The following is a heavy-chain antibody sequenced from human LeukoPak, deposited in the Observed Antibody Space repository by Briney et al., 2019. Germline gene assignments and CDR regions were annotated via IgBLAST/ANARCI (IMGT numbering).Heavy chain of an antibody. J-gene: IGHJ4*02. Sequence: GWSLRLYCAASGFTFSSYGRHWVRQAPGKGLEWVAVIWYDGSNKYYADSVKGRFTIPRDNSKNTLYLQMNSLRAEDTAVYYCAQGYYDSSGYYHFDYWGQGTLVTVSS. CDR3: AQGYYDSSGYYHFDY. D-gene: IGHD3-22*01. CDR2: IWYDGSNK. CDR1: GFTFSSYG. V-gene: IGHV3-33*01.